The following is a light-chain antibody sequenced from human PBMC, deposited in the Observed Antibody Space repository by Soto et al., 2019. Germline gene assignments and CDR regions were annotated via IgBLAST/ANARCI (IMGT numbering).Light chain of an antibody. V-gene: IGLV1-44*01. CDR1: SSNIGSNT. Sequence: QSVLTQPPSASGTPGQRVTISCSGSSSNIGSNTVNWYQQLPGTAHKLLIYNNNQRPSGVPDPFSGSKSGTSASLAISGLLSEDEADYYCSSWDDSLNGYVVFGGGTKLTVL. CDR3: SSWDDSLNGYVV. J-gene: IGLJ2*01. CDR2: NNN.